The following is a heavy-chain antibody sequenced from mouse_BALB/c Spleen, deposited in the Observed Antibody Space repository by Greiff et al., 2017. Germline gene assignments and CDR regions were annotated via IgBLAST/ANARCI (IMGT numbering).Heavy chain of an antibody. CDR1: GFSLTGYG. CDR3: AREKRGNYNAMDY. V-gene: IGHV2-6-7*01. D-gene: IGHD2-1*01. Sequence: VKLMESGPGLVAPSQSLSITCTVSGFSLTGYGVNWVRQPPGKGLEWLGMIWGDGSTDYNSALKSRLSISKDNSKSQVFLKMNSLQTDDTARYYCAREKRGNYNAMDYWGQGTSVTVSS. CDR2: IWGDGST. J-gene: IGHJ4*01.